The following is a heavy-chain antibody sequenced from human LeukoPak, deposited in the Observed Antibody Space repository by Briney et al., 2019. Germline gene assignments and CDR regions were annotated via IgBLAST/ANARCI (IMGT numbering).Heavy chain of an antibody. Sequence: SETLSLTCTVSGGSISSSSYYWGWIRQPPGKGLEWIGSIYYSGSTYYNPSLKSRVTISVDTSKNQFSLKLSSVTAADTAVYYCARGRGRLAARPYYYYYYMDVWGKGTTVTVSS. CDR2: IYYSGST. CDR1: GGSISSSSYY. CDR3: ARGRGRLAARPYYYYYYMDV. J-gene: IGHJ6*03. D-gene: IGHD6-6*01. V-gene: IGHV4-39*01.